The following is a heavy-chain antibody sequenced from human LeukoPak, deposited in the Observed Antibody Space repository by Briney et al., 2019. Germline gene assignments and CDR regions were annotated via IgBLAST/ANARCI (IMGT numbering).Heavy chain of an antibody. V-gene: IGHV3-20*04. CDR3: ARAPITSPFYFDY. CDR2: INWSGGST. J-gene: IGHJ4*02. D-gene: IGHD2-2*01. Sequence: GGSLRLSCAASGFTFSSHEMNWVRQVPGKGLEWVSGINWSGGSTGYADPLRGRFTISRDNAKNSLYLQMDSLRAEDTALYYCARAPITSPFYFDYWGQGTLVTVSS. CDR1: GFTFSSHE.